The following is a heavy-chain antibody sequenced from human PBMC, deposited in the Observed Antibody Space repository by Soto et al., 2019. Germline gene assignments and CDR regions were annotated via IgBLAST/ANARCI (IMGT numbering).Heavy chain of an antibody. Sequence: ASVKVSCKASGYTFTSYDINWVRQATGKGLEWMGGFNPEDDETIYAQKFQGRVTMTEDTSTDTAYMELSSLRSEDTAVYYCATATAGSLDAFDIWGQGTMVTVSS. CDR1: GYTFTSYD. CDR2: FNPEDDET. J-gene: IGHJ3*02. CDR3: ATATAGSLDAFDI. D-gene: IGHD6-13*01. V-gene: IGHV1-24*01.